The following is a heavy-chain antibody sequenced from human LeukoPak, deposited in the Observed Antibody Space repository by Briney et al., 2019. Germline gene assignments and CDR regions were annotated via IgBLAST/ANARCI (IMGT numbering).Heavy chain of an antibody. Sequence: GGSLRLSCTASGFTFGDYAMSWVRQAPGKGLEWVGFIRSKAYGGTTEYAASVKGRFTISRDDSKSIAYLQMNSLKTEDTAVYYCTRTYGDYVHYYYYYYMDVWGKGTTVTVSS. CDR3: TRTYGDYVHYYYYYYMDV. V-gene: IGHV3-49*04. CDR1: GFTFGDYA. D-gene: IGHD4-17*01. CDR2: IRSKAYGGTT. J-gene: IGHJ6*03.